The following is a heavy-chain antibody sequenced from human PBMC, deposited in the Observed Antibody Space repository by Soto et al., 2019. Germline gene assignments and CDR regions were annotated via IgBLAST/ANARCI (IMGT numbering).Heavy chain of an antibody. J-gene: IGHJ4*02. D-gene: IGHD2-21*02. CDR2: IDDGNSA. CDR1: GFSFRTYA. CDR3: TKRPMCAGDCWYFDD. V-gene: IGHV3-23*05. Sequence: EVQLLESGGGLVQPGGSLRLSCVGSGFSFRTYAMYWVRQAPGKGLEWVSAIDDGNSAYYADSVKGRFIISRDNSRNTVYLQMDGLRVEDTAIYFCTKRPMCAGDCWYFDDWGQGILVTVSS.